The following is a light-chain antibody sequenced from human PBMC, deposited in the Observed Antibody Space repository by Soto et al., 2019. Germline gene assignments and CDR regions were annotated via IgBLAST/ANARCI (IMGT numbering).Light chain of an antibody. CDR3: QQSNNWPLT. V-gene: IGKV3-15*01. CDR1: QSVSSN. Sequence: EIVMTQSPATLSVSPGERATLSCRASQSVSSNLAWYQQKPGQAPRLLIYGASTRATGIPARFSGSGSGTEFTLTISSLQSEDSAVYYCQQSNNWPLTFGGGTTVEIK. J-gene: IGKJ4*01. CDR2: GAS.